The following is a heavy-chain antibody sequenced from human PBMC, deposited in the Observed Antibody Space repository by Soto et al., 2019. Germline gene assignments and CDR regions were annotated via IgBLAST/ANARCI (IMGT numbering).Heavy chain of an antibody. CDR3: APHVSCSGVSCQYDAFAI. Sequence: EVQVLESGGGLVQPGGSLRLSCEGSEFTVSGHAMTWIRQAPGKGPEWVSTITADGGTYYADSVKGRFAMSRDTSENTLYSQMNSLGAEDTAAYYCAPHVSCSGVSCQYDAFAIRGQGTMVTVSS. J-gene: IGHJ3*02. V-gene: IGHV3-23*01. CDR1: EFTVSGHA. D-gene: IGHD2-15*01. CDR2: ITADGGT.